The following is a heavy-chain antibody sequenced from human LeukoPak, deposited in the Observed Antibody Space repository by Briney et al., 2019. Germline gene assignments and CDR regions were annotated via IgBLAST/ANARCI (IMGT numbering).Heavy chain of an antibody. Sequence: GASVKVSCKASGYTFTSYDINWVRQATGQGLEWMGWMNPNSGNTGYAQKFQGRVTITRNTSISTAYMELSSLRSEDTAVYYCARGVNTMVRGVFQTPYNWFDPWGQGTLVTVSS. CDR3: ARGVNTMVRGVFQTPYNWFDP. CDR1: GYTFTSYD. D-gene: IGHD3-10*01. CDR2: MNPNSGNT. V-gene: IGHV1-8*03. J-gene: IGHJ5*02.